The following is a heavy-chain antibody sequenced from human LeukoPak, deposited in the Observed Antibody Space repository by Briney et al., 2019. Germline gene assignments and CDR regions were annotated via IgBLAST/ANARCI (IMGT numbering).Heavy chain of an antibody. Sequence: PSDTLSLTCAVYGGSFSGYYWSWIRQPPGKGLEWIGEINHSGSTDYNPSLKSRVTISVDMSKNQFSLKLSSVTAADAAVYYCARGPDYVWGSYRSLDYWGQGTLVTVSS. J-gene: IGHJ4*02. CDR3: ARGPDYVWGSYRSLDY. V-gene: IGHV4-34*01. CDR1: GGSFSGYY. CDR2: INHSGST. D-gene: IGHD3-16*02.